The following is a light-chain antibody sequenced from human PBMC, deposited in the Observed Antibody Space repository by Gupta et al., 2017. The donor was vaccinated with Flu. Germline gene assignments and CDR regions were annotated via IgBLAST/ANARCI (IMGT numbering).Light chain of an antibody. CDR1: NIGSKS. J-gene: IGLJ2*01. Sequence: SSVLPQPPSVSFAPGKTARVTCGGNNIGSKSVHWYQQKPGQAPVLVVYGDSHRTSETPERFSGSNSGNTATLTISRVEAGDEADYYCQVWDSSSELVIFGGGAKLTVL. CDR3: QVWDSSSELVI. CDR2: GDS. V-gene: IGLV3-21*03.